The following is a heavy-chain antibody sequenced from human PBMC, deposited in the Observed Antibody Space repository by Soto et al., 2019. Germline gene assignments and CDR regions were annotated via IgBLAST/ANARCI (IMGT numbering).Heavy chain of an antibody. J-gene: IGHJ4*02. V-gene: IGHV4-30-4*01. CDR1: GGSISSGDYY. D-gene: IGHD3-16*01. CDR3: ATQLYDYVSGFDY. CDR2: IYYSGST. Sequence: PSETLSLTCTVSGGSISSGDYYWSWIRQPPGKGLEWIGYIYYSGSTYYNPSLKSRVTISVDTSKNQFSLKLSSVTAADTAVYYCATQLYDYVSGFDYWGQGTLVTVS.